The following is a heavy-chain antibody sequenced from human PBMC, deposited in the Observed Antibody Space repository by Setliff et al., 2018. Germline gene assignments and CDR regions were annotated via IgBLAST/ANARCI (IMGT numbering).Heavy chain of an antibody. V-gene: IGHV4-34*01. CDR1: GGSFSTYY. D-gene: IGHD3-16*02. J-gene: IGHJ4*02. CDR2: INHSGST. Sequence: SETLSLTCAVYGGSFSTYYWIWIRQPPGKGLEWIGEINHSGSTNYNPSLKSRVTISVDTSKNQFSLKLSSVTAADTAVYYCASSPTFGGVIVDYWGQGTLVTV. CDR3: ASSPTFGGVIVDY.